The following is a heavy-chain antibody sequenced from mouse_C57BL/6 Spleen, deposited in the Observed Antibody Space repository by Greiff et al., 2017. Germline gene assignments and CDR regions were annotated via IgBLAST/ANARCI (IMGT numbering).Heavy chain of an antibody. D-gene: IGHD2-4*01. CDR3: PVYYDYDDWYFDV. J-gene: IGHJ1*03. V-gene: IGHV6-3*01. CDR1: GFTFSNYW. CDR2: IRLKSDNYAT. Sequence: EVQVVESGGGLVQPGGSMKLSCVASGFTFSNYWMNWVRQSPEKGLEWVAQIRLKSDNYATHYAESVKGRFTISRDDSKSSVYLQMNNLRAEDTGIYYCPVYYDYDDWYFDVWGTGTTVTVSS.